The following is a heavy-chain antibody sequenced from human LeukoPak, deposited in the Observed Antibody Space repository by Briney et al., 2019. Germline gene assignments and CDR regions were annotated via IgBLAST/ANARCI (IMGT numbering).Heavy chain of an antibody. Sequence: ASVKVSCKASGYTFTSYAMHWVRQAPGQRLEWMGWINAGNGNTKYSQEFQGRVTITRDTSASTAYMELSSLRSEDMAVYYCAKVAGYSSNWGAFDIWGQGTMVTVSS. CDR1: GYTFTSYA. CDR3: AKVAGYSSNWGAFDI. CDR2: INAGNGNT. J-gene: IGHJ3*02. V-gene: IGHV1-3*03. D-gene: IGHD6-13*01.